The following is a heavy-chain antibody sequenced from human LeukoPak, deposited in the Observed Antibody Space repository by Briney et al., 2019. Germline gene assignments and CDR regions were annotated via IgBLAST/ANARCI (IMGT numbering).Heavy chain of an antibody. D-gene: IGHD4-17*01. CDR3: ARQLYGSDH. J-gene: IGHJ4*02. V-gene: IGHV4-34*01. Sequence: PSQTLSPTCAVSAYSISSGYYWSWLRQSPHKGLEWIGEVNHSGYTNYNPSLKSRVTISVDTSKNQFSLKLSSVTAADTAVYYCARQLYGSDHWGQGTLVTVSS. CDR1: AYSISSGYY. CDR2: VNHSGYT.